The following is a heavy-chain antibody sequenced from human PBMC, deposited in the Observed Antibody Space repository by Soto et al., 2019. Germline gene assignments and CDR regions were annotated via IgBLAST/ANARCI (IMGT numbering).Heavy chain of an antibody. CDR3: ARAAGGYSGYDRFPYYFDC. Sequence: PSETLSLTCTVASGSINSYYCSWIRQPPGEGLEWIGYIFYSGRPTYNTSLKSRVTISVDNPQNQLSLKRSSVTAADTAVYYCARAAGGYSGYDRFPYYFDCWGQGTLVTVSS. CDR1: SGSINSYY. D-gene: IGHD5-12*01. CDR2: IFYSGRP. J-gene: IGHJ4*02. V-gene: IGHV4-59*01.